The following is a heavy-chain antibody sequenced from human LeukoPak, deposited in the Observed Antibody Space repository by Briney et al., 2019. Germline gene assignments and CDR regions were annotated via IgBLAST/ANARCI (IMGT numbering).Heavy chain of an antibody. Sequence: GGSLRLSCAASGFTFSTFAMIWVRQPPGKGLEWVSSIFPSGGEIHYADSVKGRFTISRDNSKNTLYLQMNSLRAEDTAVYYCARDVQWLVKYYFDYWGQGTLVTVSS. D-gene: IGHD6-19*01. CDR3: ARDVQWLVKYYFDY. CDR2: IFPSGGEI. J-gene: IGHJ4*02. CDR1: GFTFSTFA. V-gene: IGHV3-23*01.